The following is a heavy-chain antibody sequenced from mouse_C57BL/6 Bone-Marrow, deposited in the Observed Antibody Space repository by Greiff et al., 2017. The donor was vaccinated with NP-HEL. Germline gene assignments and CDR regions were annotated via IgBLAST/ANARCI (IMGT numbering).Heavy chain of an antibody. CDR3: AREPQLGRSFDY. J-gene: IGHJ2*01. Sequence: EVKLMESGGGLVKPGGSLKLSCAASGFTFSDYGMHWVRQAPEKGLEWVAYISSGSSTIYYADTVKGRFTISRDNAKNTLFLQMTSLRSEDTAMYYCAREPQLGRSFDYWGQGTTLTVSS. CDR2: ISSGSSTI. CDR1: GFTFSDYG. D-gene: IGHD4-1*02. V-gene: IGHV5-17*01.